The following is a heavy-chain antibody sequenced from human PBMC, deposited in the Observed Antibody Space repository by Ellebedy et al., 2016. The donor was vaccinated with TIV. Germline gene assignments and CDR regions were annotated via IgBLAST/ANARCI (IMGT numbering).Heavy chain of an antibody. CDR1: GFTFSNAW. J-gene: IGHJ5*02. D-gene: IGHD3-10*02. CDR3: TTDVPNWFNP. CDR2: IKSKTDGGTT. V-gene: IGHV3-15*01. Sequence: GESLKISXAASGFTFSNAWMSWVRQAPGKGLEWVGRIKSKTDGGTTDYAAPVKGRFTISRDDSKNTLYLQMNSLKTEDTAVYYCTTDVPNWFNPWGQGTLVTVSS.